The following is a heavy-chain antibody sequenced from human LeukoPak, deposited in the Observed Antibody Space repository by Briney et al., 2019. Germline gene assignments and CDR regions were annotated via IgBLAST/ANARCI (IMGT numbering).Heavy chain of an antibody. J-gene: IGHJ4*02. Sequence: GGSLRLSCAASGFTFDDYAMHWVRQAPGKGLEWVSGISWNSGSIGYADSVKGRFTISRDNAKNSLYLQMNSLRAEDTAVYYCARDTVSGWPFDYWGQGTLVTVSS. V-gene: IGHV3-9*01. CDR1: GFTFDDYA. CDR2: ISWNSGSI. D-gene: IGHD6-19*01. CDR3: ARDTVSGWPFDY.